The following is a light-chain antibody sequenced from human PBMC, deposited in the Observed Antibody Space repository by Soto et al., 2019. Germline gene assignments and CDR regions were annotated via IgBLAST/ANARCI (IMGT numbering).Light chain of an antibody. CDR1: SSDVGGYNY. J-gene: IGLJ3*02. Sequence: QSVLTQPASVSGSPGQSITISCTGTSSDVGGYNYVSWYQQHPGKAPKLMIYDVSNRPSGVSNRFSGSKSGNTASLTISGLQAEDEADYYCSSYTSSIHWVFGGGTQLTVL. CDR3: SSYTSSIHWV. CDR2: DVS. V-gene: IGLV2-14*01.